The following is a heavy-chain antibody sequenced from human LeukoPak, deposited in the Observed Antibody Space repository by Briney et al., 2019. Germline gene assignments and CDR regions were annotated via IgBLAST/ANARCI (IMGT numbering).Heavy chain of an antibody. V-gene: IGHV3-74*01. CDR3: AKAGGYSYGSYPHYFDY. Sequence: PGGSLRLSCAPSRFTFSSFWMHWVRQAPGRGLVRGSRINSEGSGATYADSVKGRFTISRDNAKNTLYLQMNSLRAEDTAVYYCAKAGGYSYGSYPHYFDYWGQGTLVSDSS. D-gene: IGHD5-18*01. CDR1: RFTFSSFW. J-gene: IGHJ4*02. CDR2: INSEGSGA.